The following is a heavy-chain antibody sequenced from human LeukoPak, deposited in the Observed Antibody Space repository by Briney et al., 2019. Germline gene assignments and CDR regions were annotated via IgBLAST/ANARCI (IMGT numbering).Heavy chain of an antibody. CDR1: GGSISNYC. Sequence: SETLSLTCTVSGGSISNYCWSWIRQPAGKGLEWIGRVYSSGSTNYNPSLKSRVTMSVDTSKNQFSLKLSPVTAADTAVYYCARHYCGGDCYSRWYFDLWGRGTLVTVSS. CDR2: VYSSGST. V-gene: IGHV4-4*07. J-gene: IGHJ2*01. D-gene: IGHD2-21*02. CDR3: ARHYCGGDCYSRWYFDL.